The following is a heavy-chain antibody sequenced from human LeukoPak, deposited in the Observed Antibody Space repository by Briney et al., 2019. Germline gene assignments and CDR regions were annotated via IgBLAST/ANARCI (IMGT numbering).Heavy chain of an antibody. J-gene: IGHJ4*02. CDR2: IYTSGNT. Sequence: SETLSLTCTVSGGSISSLSYYWSWVRQPAGKGLEWIGRIYTSGNTNYNPSLKSRVTISVDTSKNQFSLQLNSVTPEDTAVYYCARGGKYDSGWLFDYWGQGTLVTVSS. D-gene: IGHD6-19*01. V-gene: IGHV4-61*02. CDR3: ARGGKYDSGWLFDY. CDR1: GGSISSLSYY.